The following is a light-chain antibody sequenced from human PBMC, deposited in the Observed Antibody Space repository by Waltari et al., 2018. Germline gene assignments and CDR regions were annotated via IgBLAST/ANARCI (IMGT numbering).Light chain of an antibody. Sequence: DIQMTQSPSSLSASVGDRVTITCRASQSISSYLNWYQQKPGKAPKHLIYAASSLQSGVPSRFSGSGSGTDFTFTISSLQPEDFATYYCQQSYSTLRTFGQGTKVEIK. CDR1: QSISSY. J-gene: IGKJ1*01. CDR2: AAS. CDR3: QQSYSTLRT. V-gene: IGKV1-39*01.